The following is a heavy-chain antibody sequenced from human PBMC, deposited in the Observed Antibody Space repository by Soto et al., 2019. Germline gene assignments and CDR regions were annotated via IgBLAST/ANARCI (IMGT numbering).Heavy chain of an antibody. J-gene: IGHJ6*02. CDR2: VTAFNGDT. CDR1: GYTFSNYG. V-gene: IGHV1-18*01. Sequence: QVLLVQSGAEVKRPGASVKVSCKASGYTFSNYGITWVRQAPGHGLEWLGWVTAFNGDTNYAQNVQGRVTLTTDTSTETAYMELRSLRPDDTAVYYSARDGRVSFYYYAMDVWGQGTTVIVSS. CDR3: ARDGRVSFYYYAMDV.